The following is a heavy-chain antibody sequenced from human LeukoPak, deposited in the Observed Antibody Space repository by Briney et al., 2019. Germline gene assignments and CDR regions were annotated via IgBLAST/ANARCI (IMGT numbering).Heavy chain of an antibody. CDR2: IWTTGST. J-gene: IGHJ2*01. CDR1: GGSISSHY. D-gene: IGHD1-26*01. V-gene: IGHV4-4*07. CDR3: ARVRAYANFVGSFDL. Sequence: SETLSLTCTVSGGSISSHYWSWIRHPAGKRLERLGRIWTTGSTAYNPSYKSRLTMSMDKSNNQFSLKLTSITAADTAVYYCARVRAYANFVGSFDLWGRGALVTVSS.